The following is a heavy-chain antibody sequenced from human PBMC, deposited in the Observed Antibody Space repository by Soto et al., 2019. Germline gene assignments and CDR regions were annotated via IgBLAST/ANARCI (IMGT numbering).Heavy chain of an antibody. CDR1: GYTFTSYA. V-gene: IGHV1-3*01. J-gene: IGHJ4*02. D-gene: IGHD3-10*01. CDR3: ARERGSRITMVRGVSLDY. CDR2: INAGNGNT. Sequence: GASVKVSCKASGYTFTSYAMHWVRQAPGQRLEWMGWINAGNGNTKYSQKFQGRVTITRDTSASTAYMELSSLRSEDTAVYYCARERGSRITMVRGVSLDYWGQGTLVTVS.